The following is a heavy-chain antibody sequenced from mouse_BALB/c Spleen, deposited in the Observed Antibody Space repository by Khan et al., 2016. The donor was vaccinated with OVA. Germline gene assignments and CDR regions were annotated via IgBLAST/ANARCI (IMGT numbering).Heavy chain of an antibody. CDR1: GYTFTSYT. Sequence: QVQLKESGAELARPGASVKMSCKASGYTFTSYTIHWIKERPGQGLEWIGYINPSYGYTNYNQKFKDKATLTTDKSSTTAYLQLSSLTSDDSAVYNCVRDGAYHRNDGWFAYWGQGTLVTVSA. D-gene: IGHD2-14*01. J-gene: IGHJ3*01. CDR3: VRDGAYHRNDGWFAY. CDR2: INPSYGYT. V-gene: IGHV1-4*01.